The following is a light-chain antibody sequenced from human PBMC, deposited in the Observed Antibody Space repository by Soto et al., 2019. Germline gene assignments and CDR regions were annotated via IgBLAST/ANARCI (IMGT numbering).Light chain of an antibody. V-gene: IGLV4-69*01. CDR3: QTWGTGIPWV. Sequence: QSVLTQSPSASASLGASVKLTCTLSSGHSSYAIAWHQQQPEQGPRYLMKLISDGSHSKGDGIPDRFSGSSSGAERYLTISSLQSEDEADYYCQTWGTGIPWVFGGGTKLTVL. J-gene: IGLJ3*02. CDR1: SGHSSYA. CDR2: LISDGSH.